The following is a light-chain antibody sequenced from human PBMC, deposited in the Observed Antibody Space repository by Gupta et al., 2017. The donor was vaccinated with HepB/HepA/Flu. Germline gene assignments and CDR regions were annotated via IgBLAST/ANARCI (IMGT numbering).Light chain of an antibody. Sequence: QSVLTQPPSVSAAPGQKVTISCSGGSSNIGHDFVSWYQHLPETAPKLLIYENNKRPSGIPDRISASKSGTSATLAITGLHTGDEADYYCGAWDRSLNAGVFGGGTKLTVL. CDR2: ENN. CDR3: GAWDRSLNAGV. CDR1: SSNIGHDF. J-gene: IGLJ2*01. V-gene: IGLV1-51*02.